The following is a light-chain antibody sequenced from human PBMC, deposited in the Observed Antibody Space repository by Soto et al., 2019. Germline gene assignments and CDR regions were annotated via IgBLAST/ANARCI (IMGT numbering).Light chain of an antibody. CDR3: QQYGSSPFT. CDR2: GAS. CDR1: QTVSSNY. V-gene: IGKV3-20*01. Sequence: EIVLTQSPGTLSLSPGERATLSCRANQTVSSNYLTWYQQKPGQAPRLLIYGASTRATGIPDRFGGSGSGTDFTLIISRVEPEDFAGYYCQQYGSSPFTFGPGTTVDI. J-gene: IGKJ3*01.